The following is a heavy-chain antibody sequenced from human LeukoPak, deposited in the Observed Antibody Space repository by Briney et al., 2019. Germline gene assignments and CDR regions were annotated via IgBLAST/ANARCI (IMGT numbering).Heavy chain of an antibody. CDR3: ARDRRVYDSSGSPRPFYFDC. Sequence: SETLSLTCSVSGDSVSTSHWSWIRQPPGKGLEWVGYIHHSGNTNYNPSLKSRVTISVDTSKNQFSLKSISVTAADTAVYYCARDRRVYDSSGSPRPFYFDCWGQRALVTVSS. CDR2: IHHSGNT. CDR1: GDSVSTSH. V-gene: IGHV4-59*02. D-gene: IGHD3-22*01. J-gene: IGHJ4*02.